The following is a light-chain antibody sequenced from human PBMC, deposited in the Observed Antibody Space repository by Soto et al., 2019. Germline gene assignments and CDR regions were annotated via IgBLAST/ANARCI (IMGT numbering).Light chain of an antibody. CDR3: MPGTHWPPVT. CDR1: QSLVYSDGNTY. CDR2: KVS. Sequence: DGVMTQSPLSLPVTLGQPASISCRSSQSLVYSDGNTYLNWFQQRPGQSARRLIYKVSNRDSGVPDRFSCSGSGTDFTLNISRGEAEDVWVYYCMPGTHWPPVTFGQGTRLEIK. J-gene: IGKJ5*01. V-gene: IGKV2-30*01.